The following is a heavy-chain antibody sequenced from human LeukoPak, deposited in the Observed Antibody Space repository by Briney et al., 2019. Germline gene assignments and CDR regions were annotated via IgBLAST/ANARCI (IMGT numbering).Heavy chain of an antibody. CDR3: ARPSLNTGSYFDY. Sequence: PGGSLRLSCAASGFTFSSYGMSWVRQAPGKGLEWVANIKQDGSEIYYVDSVRGRFTISRDNAKNSLYLQMNSLRAEDTAVYYCARPSLNTGSYFDYWGQGILVSVSS. CDR1: GFTFSSYG. J-gene: IGHJ4*02. D-gene: IGHD1-26*01. V-gene: IGHV3-7*01. CDR2: IKQDGSEI.